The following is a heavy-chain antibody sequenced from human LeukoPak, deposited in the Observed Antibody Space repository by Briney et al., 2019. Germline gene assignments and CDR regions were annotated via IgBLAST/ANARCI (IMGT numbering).Heavy chain of an antibody. Sequence: GGSLRLSCAASGFTFSSYAMHWVRQAPGKGLEYVSAISSNGGSTYYADSVKGRFTISRDDSKNTLYLQMSSLRAEDTAVYYCVKDPVAGTPFDPWGQGTLVTVSS. J-gene: IGHJ5*02. V-gene: IGHV3-64D*09. CDR1: GFTFSSYA. CDR3: VKDPVAGTPFDP. CDR2: ISSNGGST. D-gene: IGHD6-13*01.